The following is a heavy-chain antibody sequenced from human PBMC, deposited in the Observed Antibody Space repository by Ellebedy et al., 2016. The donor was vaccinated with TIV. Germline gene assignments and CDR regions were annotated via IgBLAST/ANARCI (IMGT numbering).Heavy chain of an antibody. CDR2: IYSGGIT. D-gene: IGHD3/OR15-3a*01. Sequence: GGSLRLSCAVSGFTVSGNYMSWVRQAPGKGLEWVSIIYSGGITYYPDSVKGRFTISRDNSKNTVSLQMNSLRAEDTAVYYCSRVDLGLAFHYWGRGTLVSVSS. J-gene: IGHJ4*02. CDR3: SRVDLGLAFHY. V-gene: IGHV3-53*01. CDR1: GFTVSGNY.